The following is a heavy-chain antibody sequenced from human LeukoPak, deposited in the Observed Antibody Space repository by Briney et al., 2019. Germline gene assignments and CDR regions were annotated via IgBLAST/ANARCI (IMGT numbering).Heavy chain of an antibody. V-gene: IGHV3-30*03. CDR3: AREDYMIRGVMDY. D-gene: IGHD3-10*01. Sequence: GGSLRLSCAASGFTFSNHGMHWVRQAPGKGLEWVAVISFDGSNKNYADSVKGRFTISRDNSKNTLYLQMSSLRAEDTAVYYCAREDYMIRGVMDYWGQGSMVTVSS. CDR1: GFTFSNHG. J-gene: IGHJ4*02. CDR2: ISFDGSNK.